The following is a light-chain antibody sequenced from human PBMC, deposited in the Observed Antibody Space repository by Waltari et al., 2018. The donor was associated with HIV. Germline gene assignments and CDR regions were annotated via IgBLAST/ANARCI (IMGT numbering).Light chain of an antibody. CDR1: QDIGND. CDR2: GAS. Sequence: DIQMTQSPTSLSASMGDRVTITCRAGQDIGNDLIWFQQKPGKAPKRLIYGASRLQDGVPSTFRGSGSGSEFTLTISSLQPDDFATYYCLQHNSYPWTFGQGTQVEV. CDR3: LQHNSYPWT. J-gene: IGKJ1*01. V-gene: IGKV1-17*01.